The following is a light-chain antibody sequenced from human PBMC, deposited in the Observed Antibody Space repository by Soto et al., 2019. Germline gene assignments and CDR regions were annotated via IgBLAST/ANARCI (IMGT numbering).Light chain of an antibody. CDR2: DNN. Sequence: QSVLTQPPSVSGAPGQRVTISCTGSSSNIGARYDVHWYHQFPGTAPKLLIYDNNNRPSGVPDRFSGSKSGTSASLAITGLQAEDEADYYCQSYDSRLSRYVFGTGTKLTVL. CDR1: SSNIGARYD. CDR3: QSYDSRLSRYV. J-gene: IGLJ1*01. V-gene: IGLV1-40*01.